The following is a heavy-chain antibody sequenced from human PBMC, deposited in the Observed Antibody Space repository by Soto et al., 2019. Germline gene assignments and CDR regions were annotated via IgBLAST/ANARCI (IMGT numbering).Heavy chain of an antibody. CDR3: AKGPWFDDYGSGSFDY. CDR2: IIPILGIA. D-gene: IGHD3-10*01. V-gene: IGHV1-69*02. J-gene: IGHJ4*02. Sequence: QVQLVQSGAEVKKPGSSVKVSCKASGGTFSSYTISWVRQAPGQGLEWMGRIIPILGIANYAQKFQGRVTITADKSPRTAHMELSSLRSEGTAVYYCAKGPWFDDYGSGSFDYWGQGTLVTVSS. CDR1: GGTFSSYT.